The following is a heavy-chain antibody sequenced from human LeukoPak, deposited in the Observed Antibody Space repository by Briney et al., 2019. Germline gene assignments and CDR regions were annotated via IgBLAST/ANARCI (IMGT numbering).Heavy chain of an antibody. CDR3: ARLLGDFWSGYGPYYYMDV. J-gene: IGHJ6*03. D-gene: IGHD3-3*01. CDR2: MNPNSGNT. Sequence: GASVKVSCKASGYTFTSYDINWVRQATGQGLEWMGWMNPNSGNTGYAQKFQGRVTMTRNTSISTAYMELSSLRSEDTAVYYCARLLGDFWSGYGPYYYMDVWGKGTTVTVS. V-gene: IGHV1-8*01. CDR1: GYTFTSYD.